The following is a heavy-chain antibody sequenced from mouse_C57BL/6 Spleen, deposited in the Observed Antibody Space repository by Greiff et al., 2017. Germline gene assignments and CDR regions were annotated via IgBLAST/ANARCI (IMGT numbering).Heavy chain of an antibody. CDR3: ARGRIDYYGSSHWYFDV. Sequence: EVQLMESEGGLVQPGSSMKLSCTASGFTFSDYYMAWVRQVPEKGLEWVANINYDGSSTYYLDSLKSRFIISRDNAKNILYLQMSSLKSEDTATYYCARGRIDYYGSSHWYFDVWGTGTTVTVSS. D-gene: IGHD1-1*01. V-gene: IGHV5-16*01. CDR1: GFTFSDYY. J-gene: IGHJ1*03. CDR2: INYDGSST.